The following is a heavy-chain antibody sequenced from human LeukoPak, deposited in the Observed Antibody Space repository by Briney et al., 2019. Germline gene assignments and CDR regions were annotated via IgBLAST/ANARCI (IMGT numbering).Heavy chain of an antibody. CDR3: AKARYFDWLDDY. CDR1: GFTFSSYG. J-gene: IGHJ4*02. V-gene: IGHV3-30*02. D-gene: IGHD3-9*01. Sequence: GGSLRLSCAASGFTFSSYGMHWVRQAPGKGLEWVAFIRYDGSNKYYADSVKGRFTISRDNAKNTLYLQMNSLRAEDTAVYYCAKARYFDWLDDYWGQGTLVTVSS. CDR2: IRYDGSNK.